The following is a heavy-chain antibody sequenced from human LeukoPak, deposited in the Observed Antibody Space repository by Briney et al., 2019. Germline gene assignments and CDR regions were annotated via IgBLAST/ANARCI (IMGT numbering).Heavy chain of an antibody. CDR1: GYSFTSYW. CDR3: ARHDGSSWSQYYYYYGMDV. D-gene: IGHD6-13*01. V-gene: IGHV5-51*01. Sequence: GESLKISCKGSGYSFTSYWIGWVRQMPGKGLEWMGIIYPGDSDTRYSPSFQGQVTISADKSISTAYLRWSSLKASDTAMYYCARHDGSSWSQYYYYYGMDVWGQGTTVTVSS. J-gene: IGHJ6*02. CDR2: IYPGDSDT.